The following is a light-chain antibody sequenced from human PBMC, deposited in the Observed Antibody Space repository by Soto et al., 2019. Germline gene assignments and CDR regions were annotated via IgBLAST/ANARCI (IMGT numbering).Light chain of an antibody. CDR1: QSISTY. CDR2: AAS. Sequence: RESIARVESQSISTYLNWYQQKPGKAPKVLIYAASNLQSGVPPRFSGSGSGTDFIFTISGLQPEDVATCYCQQSDSTTWRLGQRTEVDIK. CDR3: QQSDSTTWR. V-gene: IGKV1-39*01. J-gene: IGKJ1*01.